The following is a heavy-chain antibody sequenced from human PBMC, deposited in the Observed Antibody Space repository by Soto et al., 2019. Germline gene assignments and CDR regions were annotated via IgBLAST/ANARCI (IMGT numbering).Heavy chain of an antibody. Sequence: QVQLVQSGVEVKKPAASVTVSCKASGYTFTNYAISWVRQAPGRGLEWMGWVNTYNGNPNYAQIFQGRVTMTTDTSTGTAYMELRSRKSDDSAVYYCASDSQYSTDGQRFDYWGQGTLVTVSA. J-gene: IGHJ4*02. CDR2: VNTYNGNP. D-gene: IGHD6-6*01. CDR1: GYTFTNYA. V-gene: IGHV1-18*01. CDR3: ASDSQYSTDGQRFDY.